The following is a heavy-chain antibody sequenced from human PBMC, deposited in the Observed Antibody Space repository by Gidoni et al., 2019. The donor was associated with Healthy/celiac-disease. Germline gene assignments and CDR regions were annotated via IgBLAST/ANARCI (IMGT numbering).Heavy chain of an antibody. CDR3: ARTAGVAGRYYFDY. V-gene: IGHV1-46*01. CDR1: GSTFTSYY. D-gene: IGHD2-15*01. Sequence: VQLVQSGAVVKKPGASAKVSCKASGSTFTSYYMHWLRQAPGQGLEWRGIINPSGGSTSYAQKFQGRVTMTRDTSTSTVYMELSSLRSEDTAVYYCARTAGVAGRYYFDYWGQGTLVTVSS. J-gene: IGHJ4*02. CDR2: INPSGGST.